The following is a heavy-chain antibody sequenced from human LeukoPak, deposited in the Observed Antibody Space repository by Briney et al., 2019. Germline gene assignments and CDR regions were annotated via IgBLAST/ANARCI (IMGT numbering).Heavy chain of an antibody. J-gene: IGHJ4*02. D-gene: IGHD3-9*01. CDR3: TTGNDWLVGEDY. CDR2: IKSKTDGGAT. V-gene: IGHV3-15*01. Sequence: PGGSLRLSCAASGFTFSNAWMSWVRQAPGKGLEWVGRIKSKTDGGATDYAAPVKGRFTISRDDSKNTLYLQMNSLKTEDTAVYYCTTGNDWLVGEDYWGQGTLATVSS. CDR1: GFTFSNAW.